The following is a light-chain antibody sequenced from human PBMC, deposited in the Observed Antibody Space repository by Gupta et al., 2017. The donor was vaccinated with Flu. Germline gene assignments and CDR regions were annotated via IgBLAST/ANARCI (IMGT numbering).Light chain of an antibody. J-gene: IGLJ1*01. CDR1: SGSIASNY. CDR3: QSYDSSTLYV. CDR2: EDN. Sequence: NFMLTQPHSLSESPGKTVTISCTRRSGSIASNYVQWYQQRPGSAPTTVIYEDNQRPSGVPDRFSGSIDSSSNSASLTISGLKTEDEADYYCQSYDSSTLYVFGTGTKVTVL. V-gene: IGLV6-57*03.